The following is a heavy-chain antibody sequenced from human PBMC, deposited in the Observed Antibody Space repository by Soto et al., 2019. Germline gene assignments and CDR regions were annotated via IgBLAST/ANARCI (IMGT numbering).Heavy chain of an antibody. J-gene: IGHJ6*02. Sequence: EVQLLESGGGLVQPGGSLRLSCAASGFTFSTYAMNWVRQAPGNGLEWVSAISGSGGSIHYADSVKGRFTISRDHSKNTLYLQMNSLRDEDTAVYHCVKGYWKGDVWGQWTTVTVSS. CDR1: GFTFSTYA. V-gene: IGHV3-23*01. CDR3: VKGYWKGDV. D-gene: IGHD1-1*01. CDR2: ISGSGGSI.